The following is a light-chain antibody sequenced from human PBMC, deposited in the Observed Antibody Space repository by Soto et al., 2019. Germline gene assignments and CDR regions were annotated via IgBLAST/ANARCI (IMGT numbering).Light chain of an antibody. CDR1: QSVSRY. Sequence: EMVLTQSPGTLSLSPGERATLSCRASQSVSRYLAWYQQKPGQAPRLLIYGASSRATGIPDRFSGSGSGTDFILTINRLESEDFAVYYCQQYGTSPYTFGQGTKVDIK. CDR2: GAS. J-gene: IGKJ2*01. V-gene: IGKV3-20*01. CDR3: QQYGTSPYT.